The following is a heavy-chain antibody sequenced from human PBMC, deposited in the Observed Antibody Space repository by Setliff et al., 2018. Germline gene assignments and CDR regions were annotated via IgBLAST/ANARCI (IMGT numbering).Heavy chain of an antibody. CDR1: GYTFTDYS. CDR3: ARDRYYNSWSGTSITAPHDALDI. V-gene: IGHV1-3*03. D-gene: IGHD3-3*01. Sequence: ASVKVSCKASGYTFTDYSIHWVRQAPGQRLEWMGWINAGNGDTQLSQDFQGRLTITTDTSASTAYMEVSSLRSEDTAVYYCARDRYYNSWSGTSITAPHDALDIWGQGTMVTVSS. CDR2: INAGNGDT. J-gene: IGHJ3*02.